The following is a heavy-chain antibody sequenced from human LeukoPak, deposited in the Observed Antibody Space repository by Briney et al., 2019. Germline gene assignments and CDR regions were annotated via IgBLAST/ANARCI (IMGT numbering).Heavy chain of an antibody. CDR2: ISGSGGST. D-gene: IGHD2-2*01. Sequence: GGSLRLSCAASGFTFSSYAMSWVRQAPGKGLEWVSAISGSGGSTYYADSVKGRFTISRDNSKNTLYLQMNRLRAEDTAVYYCATFKIIVVVPAARHNWFDPWGQGTLVTVSS. CDR1: GFTFSSYA. J-gene: IGHJ5*02. V-gene: IGHV3-23*01. CDR3: ATFKIIVVVPAARHNWFDP.